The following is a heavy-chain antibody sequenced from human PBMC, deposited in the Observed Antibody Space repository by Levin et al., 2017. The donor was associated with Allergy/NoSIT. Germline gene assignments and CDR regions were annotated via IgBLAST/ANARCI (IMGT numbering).Heavy chain of an antibody. J-gene: IGHJ6*02. CDR1: GFTFSNFS. CDR2: ISYDGSNE. CDR3: ARDWYDVLTGYYNRNYYYGMDV. D-gene: IGHD3-9*01. V-gene: IGHV3-30-3*01. Sequence: GGSLRLSCAASGFTFSNFSMHWVRQAPGKGLEWVTVISYDGSNEYYADSVKGRFTISRDNSKNTLYLQLNSLRADDTAVYYCARDWYDVLTGYYNRNYYYGMDVWGQGTTVTVSS.